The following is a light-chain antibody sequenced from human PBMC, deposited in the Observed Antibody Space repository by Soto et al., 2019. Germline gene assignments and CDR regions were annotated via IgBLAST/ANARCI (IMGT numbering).Light chain of an antibody. J-gene: IGLJ1*01. CDR1: SSDVGGYDY. Sequence: QSALTQPASVSGSPGQSITISCTGTSSDVGGYDYVSWYQQHPGKAPKLMIYDVSNRPSGVSNRFSGSKSGNTASLTISGLQAEDEADYYCSSYTTSRTYVFATGTKVTVL. CDR3: SSYTTSRTYV. V-gene: IGLV2-14*01. CDR2: DVS.